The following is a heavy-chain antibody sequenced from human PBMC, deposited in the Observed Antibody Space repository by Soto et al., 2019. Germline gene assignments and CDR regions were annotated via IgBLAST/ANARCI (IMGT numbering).Heavy chain of an antibody. Sequence: QVQLVESGGGVVQPGRSLRLSCAASGFTFSSYAMHWVRQAPGKGLEWVAVISYDGSNKYYADSVKGRFTISRDNSKNTLDRQMNSLRAEDTAVYYCATFMTPVDYWGQGTLVTVSS. CDR1: GFTFSSYA. D-gene: IGHD4-17*01. CDR2: ISYDGSNK. V-gene: IGHV3-30-3*01. J-gene: IGHJ4*02. CDR3: ATFMTPVDY.